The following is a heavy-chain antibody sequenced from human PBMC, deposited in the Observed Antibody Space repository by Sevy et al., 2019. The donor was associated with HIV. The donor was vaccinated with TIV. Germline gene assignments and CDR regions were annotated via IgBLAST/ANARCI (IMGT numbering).Heavy chain of an antibody. CDR2: ISYDGSNK. D-gene: IGHD3-22*01. Sequence: GGSLRLSCAASGFTFSSYGMHWVHQAPGKGLEWVALISYDGSNKYYADSVKGRFTISRDNSKNTLYLQMNSLRADDTAVYDCAKDWGPYYYDSSGYYPVAFDIWGQGTMVTVSS. J-gene: IGHJ3*02. V-gene: IGHV3-30*18. CDR1: GFTFSSYG. CDR3: AKDWGPYYYDSSGYYPVAFDI.